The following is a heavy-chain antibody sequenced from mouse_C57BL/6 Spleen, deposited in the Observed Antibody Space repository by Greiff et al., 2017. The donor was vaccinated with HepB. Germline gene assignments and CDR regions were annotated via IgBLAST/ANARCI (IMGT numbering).Heavy chain of an antibody. D-gene: IGHD1-1*01. CDR1: GYTFTDYE. J-gene: IGHJ2*01. V-gene: IGHV1-15*01. Sequence: VKLMESGAELVRPGASVTLSCKASGYTFTDYEMHWVKQTPVHGLEWIGAIDPETGGTAYNQKFKGKAILTADKSSSTAYMELRSLTSEDSAVYYCTRESPYYGSSPFDYWGQGTTLTVSS. CDR3: TRESPYYGSSPFDY. CDR2: IDPETGGT.